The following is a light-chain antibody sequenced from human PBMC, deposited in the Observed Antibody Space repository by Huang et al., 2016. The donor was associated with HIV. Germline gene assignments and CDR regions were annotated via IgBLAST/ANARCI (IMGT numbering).Light chain of an antibody. CDR3: QQYDSLPRT. Sequence: DIQMTQSPSSLSASIGDRVTITCRASRHIYSYLNWYQHRPGKAPKLLIYDARFSGSGSGRNFTLIISSLQPEDFATYYCQQYDSLPRTFGPGTKV. CDR1: RHIYSY. CDR2: DA. V-gene: IGKV1-33*01. J-gene: IGKJ3*01.